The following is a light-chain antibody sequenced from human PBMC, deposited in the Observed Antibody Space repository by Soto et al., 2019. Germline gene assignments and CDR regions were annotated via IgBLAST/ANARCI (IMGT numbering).Light chain of an antibody. J-gene: IGKJ1*01. CDR2: GAS. CDR1: QRVYSN. Sequence: ILMTQTTDTLSVSPGESATLCCRASQRVYSNLAWYQQRPGQAPRLLIYGASTRATGIPARFSGTGFGTEFTLTISSLQSGDSTVYYCQQYNNMPRTFGQGAIVDIK. CDR3: QQYNNMPRT. V-gene: IGKV3-15*01.